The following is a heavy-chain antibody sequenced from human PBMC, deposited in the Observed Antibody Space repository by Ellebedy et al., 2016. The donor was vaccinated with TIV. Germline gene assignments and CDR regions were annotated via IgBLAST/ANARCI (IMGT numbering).Heavy chain of an antibody. Sequence: GGSLRLSCAASGFTFSDFAIHWVRQAPGKGLEWVSVISAGGDRTYHADSVKGRFTISRDTSKNTVFLQMNTLRAEDTAVYYCARVDLGLAFDYWGRGALVTVSS. CDR3: ARVDLGLAFDY. D-gene: IGHD3/OR15-3a*01. J-gene: IGHJ4*02. CDR1: GFTFSDFA. CDR2: ISAGGDRT. V-gene: IGHV3-23*01.